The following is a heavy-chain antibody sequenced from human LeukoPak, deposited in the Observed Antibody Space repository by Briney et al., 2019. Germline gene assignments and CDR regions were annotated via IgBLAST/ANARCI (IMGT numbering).Heavy chain of an antibody. J-gene: IGHJ4*03. CDR1: GYSISSGYY. D-gene: IGHD2/OR15-2a*01. CDR3: ARDSMIPY. Sequence: PSETLSLTCTVSGYSISSGYYWGWIRQPPGKGLEWIGSIYHSGSTYYNPSLKSRVTISVDTSKNQFSLKLSSVTAADTAVYYCARDSMIPYWGQGTMVTVSS. CDR2: IYHSGST. V-gene: IGHV4-38-2*02.